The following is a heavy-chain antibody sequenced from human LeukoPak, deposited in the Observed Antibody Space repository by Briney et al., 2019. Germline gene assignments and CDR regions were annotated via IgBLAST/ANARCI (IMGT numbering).Heavy chain of an antibody. CDR3: ARLGYSGSYYERTFDI. CDR1: GGSISSSSYY. Sequence: SETLSLTCTVSGGSISSSSYYWGWIRQPPGKGLEWIGSIYYSGSTYYNPSLKSRVTISVDTSKNQFSLKLSSVTAADTAVYYCARLGYSGSYYERTFDIWGQGTMVTVSS. J-gene: IGHJ3*02. D-gene: IGHD1-26*01. V-gene: IGHV4-39*01. CDR2: IYYSGST.